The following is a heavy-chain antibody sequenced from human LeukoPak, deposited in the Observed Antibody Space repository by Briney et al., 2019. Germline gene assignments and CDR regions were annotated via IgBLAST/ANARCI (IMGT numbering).Heavy chain of an antibody. CDR3: ASSPNLNGAEYYFEH. J-gene: IGHJ4*02. V-gene: IGHV3-7*01. CDR2: INEDTFQK. D-gene: IGHD1-1*01. CDR1: GVTDSGFTFSSDW. Sequence: PGGSLRLSCAGSGVTDSGFTFSSDWMTWVRQPPGKGLEWVAHINEDTFQKYYGDSVKGRFTISRDHAKNSVYLQIDRLGVDDTAVEFCASSPNLNGAEYYFEHWGPGTPVLVSS.